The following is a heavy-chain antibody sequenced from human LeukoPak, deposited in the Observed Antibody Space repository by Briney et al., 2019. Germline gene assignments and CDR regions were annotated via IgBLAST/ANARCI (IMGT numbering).Heavy chain of an antibody. J-gene: IGHJ4*02. CDR2: ISDSDSDT. CDR3: AKRVPYSSSSVYFDY. D-gene: IGHD6-6*01. V-gene: IGHV3-23*01. CDR1: GVTFSNYG. Sequence: GGSLRLSCAASGVTFSNYGMNWVRQAPGKGLEWVSAISDSDSDTYYADSVKGRFTISRDNSKNTLYLQMNSLRAEDTAVYYCAKRVPYSSSSVYFDYWGQGTLVIVSS.